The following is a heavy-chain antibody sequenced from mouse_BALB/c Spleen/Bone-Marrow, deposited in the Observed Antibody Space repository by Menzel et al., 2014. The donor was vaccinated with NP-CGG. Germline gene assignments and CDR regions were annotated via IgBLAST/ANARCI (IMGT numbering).Heavy chain of an antibody. D-gene: IGHD2-3*01. Sequence: QVQLKESGPGLVQPSQSLSIPCTVSGFSLISYGVHWVRQSPGKGLEWLGVIWSGGSTDYNAAFISRLSISKDNSKSQVFFKMNSLQANDTAIYYCARNRDGRYAMDYWGQGTSVTVSS. J-gene: IGHJ4*01. CDR2: IWSGGST. CDR1: GFSLISYG. V-gene: IGHV2-2*02. CDR3: ARNRDGRYAMDY.